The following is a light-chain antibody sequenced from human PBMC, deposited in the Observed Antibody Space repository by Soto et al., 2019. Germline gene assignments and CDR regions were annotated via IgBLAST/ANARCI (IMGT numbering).Light chain of an antibody. CDR2: KAS. CDR1: QSISSW. J-gene: IGKJ4*01. V-gene: IGKV1-5*03. CDR3: QQYNSYSLT. Sequence: DIEMTQSPSTLSASVGDRVTITCRASQSISSWLAWYQQKPGKAPKLLIYKASSLESGVPSRFSGSGSGTEFTLTISSLQPDDFATYYCQQYNSYSLTFGGGTKVEIK.